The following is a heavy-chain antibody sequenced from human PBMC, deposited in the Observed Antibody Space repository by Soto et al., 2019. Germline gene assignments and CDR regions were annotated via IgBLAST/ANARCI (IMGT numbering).Heavy chain of an antibody. CDR2: IYYSGST. CDR3: ARLWLRYCSGGSCWRNMDV. Sequence: SETLSLTCTVSGGSISSSSYYWGWIRQPPGKGLEWIGSIYYSGSTYYNPSLKSRVTISVDTSKNQFSLKLSSVTAADTAVYYCARLWLRYCSGGSCWRNMDVWGKGTTVTVSS. D-gene: IGHD2-15*01. V-gene: IGHV4-39*01. J-gene: IGHJ6*03. CDR1: GGSISSSSYY.